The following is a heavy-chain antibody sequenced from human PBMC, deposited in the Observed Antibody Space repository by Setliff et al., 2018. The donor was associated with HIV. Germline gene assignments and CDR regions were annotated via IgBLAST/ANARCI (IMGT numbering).Heavy chain of an antibody. J-gene: IGHJ1*01. CDR2: IYTSGSA. CDR1: GGSISNGYYY. Sequence: SETLSLTCTVSGGSISNGYYYWSWIRQPAGKGLEWIGHIYTSGSAFSSGTANYSPSLKSRVTISVDISKNQFSLKLTSVTAADTAMYFCARDSPADGGNPGRFQRRGQGTLVTVSS. D-gene: IGHD2-15*01. V-gene: IGHV4-61*09. CDR3: ARDSPADGGNPGRFQR.